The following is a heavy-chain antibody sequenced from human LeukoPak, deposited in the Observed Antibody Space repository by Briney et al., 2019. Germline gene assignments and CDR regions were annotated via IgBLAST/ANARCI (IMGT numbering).Heavy chain of an antibody. Sequence: GGSLRLSCAAPGITIRSNWMHWVRQAPGTGLVWVARVNSEGSRTTYADSVKGRFNISRDKAKSILYLQMNGLRAEDTAVYYCARDEPTGRTKFEHWGQGTLVTVSS. D-gene: IGHD3-10*01. V-gene: IGHV3-74*01. J-gene: IGHJ1*01. CDR3: ARDEPTGRTKFEH. CDR2: VNSEGSRT. CDR1: GITIRSNW.